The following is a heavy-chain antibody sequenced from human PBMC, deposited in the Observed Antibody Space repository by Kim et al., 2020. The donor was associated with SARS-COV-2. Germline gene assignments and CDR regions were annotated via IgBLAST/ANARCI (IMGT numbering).Heavy chain of an antibody. D-gene: IGHD6-13*01. CDR3: TRLVKSAAAGYYFDY. CDR2: IRSKANSYAT. V-gene: IGHV3-73*01. CDR1: GFTFSGSA. J-gene: IGHJ4*02. Sequence: GGSLRLSCAASGFTFSGSAMHWVRQASGKGLEWVGRIRSKANSYATAYAASVKGRFTISRDDSKNTAYLQMNSLKTEDTAVYYCTRLVKSAAAGYYFDYWGQGTLVTVSS.